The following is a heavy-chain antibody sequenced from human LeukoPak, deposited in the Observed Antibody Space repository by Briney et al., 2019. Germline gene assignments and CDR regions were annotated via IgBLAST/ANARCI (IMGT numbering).Heavy chain of an antibody. CDR2: ISYSGST. CDR1: GASISSHTYY. Sequence: PSQTLSLTCTVSGASISSHTYYWNWIRQPPGKGLEWIGYISYSGSTYYSPSLKSRVTISVDTSKNQFYLKLSSVTAADTAVYYCARDRLRSVSWFDPWGQGTLVTVSS. V-gene: IGHV4-30-4*08. J-gene: IGHJ5*02. CDR3: ARDRLRSVSWFDP.